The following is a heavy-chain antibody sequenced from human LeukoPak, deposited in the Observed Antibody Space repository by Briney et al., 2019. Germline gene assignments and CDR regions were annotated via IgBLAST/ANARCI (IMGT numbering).Heavy chain of an antibody. CDR3: ARDRWELLYYFDY. CDR1: GFTFSSYA. D-gene: IGHD1-26*01. CDR2: ISHDGSNK. V-gene: IGHV3-30-3*01. Sequence: GGSLRLSCAASGFTFSSYAMHWVRQAPGKGLEWVAVISHDGSNKYYADSVKGRFTISRDNSKNTLYLQMNSLRAEDTAVYYCARDRWELLYYFDYWGQGTLVTVSS. J-gene: IGHJ4*02.